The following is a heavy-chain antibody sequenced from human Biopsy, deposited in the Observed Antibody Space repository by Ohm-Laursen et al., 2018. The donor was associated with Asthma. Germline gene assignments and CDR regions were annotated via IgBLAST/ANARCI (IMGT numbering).Heavy chain of an antibody. CDR2: INPNSGGT. D-gene: IGHD1-7*01. Sequence: VKVGGGASGYTFTGYWMHWGRQAPGQGLEWMGRINPNSGGTNYAQKFQGRVTMTRDTSISTAYMELSRLRSDDTAVYYCAREGITGTTAWFDPWGQGTLVTVSS. J-gene: IGHJ5*02. CDR1: GYTFTGYW. V-gene: IGHV1-2*06. CDR3: AREGITGTTAWFDP.